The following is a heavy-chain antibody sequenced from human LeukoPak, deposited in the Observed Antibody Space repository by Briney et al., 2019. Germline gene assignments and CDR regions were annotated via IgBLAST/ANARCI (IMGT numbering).Heavy chain of an antibody. V-gene: IGHV3-74*01. CDR3: ARGNCGNAHSGCFN. CDR1: GFNFSPYW. Sequence: GGSLRLSCAASGFNFSPYWMHWARQVPGKGPMWVSRINSDGSIINYADSVKGRFTVSRDNAKNTLYLQMNSLRPDDTAVYYCARGNCGNAHSGCFNWGQGTLVTVSS. D-gene: IGHD6-19*01. CDR2: INSDGSII. J-gene: IGHJ4*02.